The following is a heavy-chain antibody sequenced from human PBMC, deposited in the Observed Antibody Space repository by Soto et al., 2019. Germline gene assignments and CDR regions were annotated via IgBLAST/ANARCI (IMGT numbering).Heavy chain of an antibody. V-gene: IGHV3-74*01. CDR1: GFNFGNNW. J-gene: IGHJ4*02. Sequence: EVQLVESGGGLVQPGGSLRLSCAASGFNFGNNWMHWVRQAPGKGLEWVSRTNSDGRTTNYADSVKGRFTVSRDNAKNAMYLQMNSLRAEDTAVYYCATAEVDYWGPGTLVTVSS. CDR2: TNSDGRTT. CDR3: ATAEVDY.